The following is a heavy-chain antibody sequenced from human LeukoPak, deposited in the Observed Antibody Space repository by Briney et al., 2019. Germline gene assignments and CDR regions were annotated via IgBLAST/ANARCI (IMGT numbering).Heavy chain of an antibody. CDR2: IDSMSGSI. J-gene: IGHJ4*02. V-gene: IGHV3-48*01. Sequence: PGGSLRLSCAASGFSFSIYSMNWVRQAPGEGLEWVSYIDSMSGSIYYADSVKGRFTISRDNAKNSLYLQMNSLRAEDTAVYYCTREASEFYWGQGTLVTVSS. CDR1: GFSFSIYS. D-gene: IGHD3-10*01. CDR3: TREASEFY.